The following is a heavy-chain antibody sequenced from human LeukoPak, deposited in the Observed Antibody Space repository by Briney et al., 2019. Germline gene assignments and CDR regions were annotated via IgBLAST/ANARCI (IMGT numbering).Heavy chain of an antibody. CDR2: INVGDDAM. V-gene: IGHV3-48*03. D-gene: IGHD2-15*01. CDR3: ARTTGRPGPFGRDWFFDF. J-gene: IGHJ2*01. CDR1: GLTLSAYE. Sequence: GRSLRLSCVASGLTLSAYETTCVRQAPGKGLEWISYINVGDDAMNYADSVKGRFTTSRDDAQNTVYLQMNSLRVDDTAIYYCARTTGRPGPFGRDWFFDFWGRGTRITVSS.